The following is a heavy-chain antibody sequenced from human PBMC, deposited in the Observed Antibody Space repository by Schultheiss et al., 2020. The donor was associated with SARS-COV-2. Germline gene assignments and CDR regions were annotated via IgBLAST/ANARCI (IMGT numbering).Heavy chain of an antibody. CDR2: ISSSSTYI. J-gene: IGHJ4*02. CDR1: EFTFSIYT. V-gene: IGHV3-21*01. Sequence: GESLKISCAASEFTFSIYTMNWVRQAPGKGLEWVSSISSSSTYIYYADSVKGRFTISRDNAKNSLYLQMNSLRAEDTAVYYCARIWPQTYYYDSSGYALDYWGQGTLVTVSS. CDR3: ARIWPQTYYYDSSGYALDY. D-gene: IGHD3-22*01.